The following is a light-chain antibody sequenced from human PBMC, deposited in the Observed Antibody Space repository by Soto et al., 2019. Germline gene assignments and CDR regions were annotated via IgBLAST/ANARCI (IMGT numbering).Light chain of an antibody. CDR3: QQYNNWPRT. CDR2: GAS. V-gene: IGKV3-15*01. CDR1: QSVSSP. J-gene: IGKJ1*01. Sequence: EIVMTQSPATLSVSPGERATLSCRASQSVSSPLAWYQQKPGQAPRLLIYGASTRATGIPARFSGSGSGTEFTLTISRLQSEDFAVYYCQQYNNWPRTFGQGTKVDIK.